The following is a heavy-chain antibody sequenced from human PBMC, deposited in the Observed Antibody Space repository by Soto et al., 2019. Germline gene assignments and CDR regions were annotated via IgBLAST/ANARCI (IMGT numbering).Heavy chain of an antibody. CDR3: TKKGLGSLATYCNTGDCHYAFDD. Sequence: EVQLLESGGGLVRPGGSLRLSCAASGFTFYNYAMNWVRQAPGKGLEWVSTISGGGDGTYYADSVKGRFTISRDTSRNTVYMQMISLSAEDTAEYYCTKKGLGSLATYCNTGDCHYAFDDWGQGTLVNVSS. J-gene: IGHJ3*01. V-gene: IGHV3-23*01. CDR2: ISGGGDGT. D-gene: IGHD2-8*01. CDR1: GFTFYNYA.